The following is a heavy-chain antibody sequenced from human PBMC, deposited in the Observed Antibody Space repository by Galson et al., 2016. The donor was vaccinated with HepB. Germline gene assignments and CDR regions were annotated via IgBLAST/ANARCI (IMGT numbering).Heavy chain of an antibody. CDR3: AKLDCGRDCPRDD. D-gene: IGHD2-21*02. CDR2: IKQDGSEK. V-gene: IGHV3-7*01. J-gene: IGHJ4*02. CDR1: GLTFSSYW. Sequence: SLRLSCAASGLTFSSYWMSWVRQAPGKGLEWVANIKQDGSEKYYVDSVKGRFTISRDNAKNSLYLQMNSLRVEDTAVYYCAKLDCGRDCPRDDWGQGTLVTVSS.